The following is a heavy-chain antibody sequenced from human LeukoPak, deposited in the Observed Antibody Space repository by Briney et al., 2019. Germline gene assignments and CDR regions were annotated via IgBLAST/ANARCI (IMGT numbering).Heavy chain of an antibody. D-gene: IGHD2-21*02. CDR1: GFTFSSYE. V-gene: IGHV3-48*03. J-gene: IGHJ4*02. CDR3: ARDLFRGGDCYNFDY. Sequence: QPGGSLRLSCAASGFTFSSYEMNWVRQAPGKGLEWVSYISSSGSTIYYADSVKGRFTISRDNAKNSLYLQMNSLRAEDTAVYYCARDLFRGGDCYNFDYWGQGTLVTVSS. CDR2: ISSSGSTI.